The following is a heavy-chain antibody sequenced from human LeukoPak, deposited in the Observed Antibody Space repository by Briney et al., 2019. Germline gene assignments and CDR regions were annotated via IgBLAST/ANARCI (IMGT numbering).Heavy chain of an antibody. CDR1: GFTFSSYA. CDR2: ISYDGSNK. J-gene: IGHJ4*02. D-gene: IGHD1-26*01. CDR3: ASQQAVGAFDY. V-gene: IGHV3-30-3*01. Sequence: GGSLRLSCAASGFTFSSYAMHWVRQAPGKGLEWVAVISYDGSNKYYADSVKGRFTIFRDNSKNTLYLQMNSLRAEDTAVYYCASQQAVGAFDYWGQGTLVTVSS.